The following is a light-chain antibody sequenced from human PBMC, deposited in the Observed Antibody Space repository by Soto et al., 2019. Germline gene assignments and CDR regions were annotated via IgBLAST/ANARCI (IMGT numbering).Light chain of an antibody. CDR1: QSISTW. CDR3: QQYNSLWT. CDR2: DAS. V-gene: IGKV1-5*01. Sequence: DIQMTQSPSTLSASVGDRVTLTCRASQSISTWLAWYQQKPGKATKLLIYDASSVESGVPSRFSGSGSGTEFTLTISSLQADDFATYYCQQYNSLWTFGQGTKVDIK. J-gene: IGKJ1*01.